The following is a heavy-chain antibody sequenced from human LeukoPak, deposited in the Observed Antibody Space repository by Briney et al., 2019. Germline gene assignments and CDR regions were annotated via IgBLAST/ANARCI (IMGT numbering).Heavy chain of an antibody. Sequence: GASVTVSCKASGYTFTSYDINWVRQATGQGLEWMGWMNPNSGNTGYAQKFQGRVTMTRNTSISTAYMELSSLRSEDTAVYYCARALAAAGHYYYYGMDVWGQGTTVTVSS. CDR3: ARALAAAGHYYYYGMDV. CDR1: GYTFTSYD. D-gene: IGHD6-13*01. V-gene: IGHV1-8*01. J-gene: IGHJ6*02. CDR2: MNPNSGNT.